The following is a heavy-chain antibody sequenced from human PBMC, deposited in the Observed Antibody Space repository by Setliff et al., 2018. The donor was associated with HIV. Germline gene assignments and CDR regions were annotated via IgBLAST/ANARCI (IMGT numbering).Heavy chain of an antibody. CDR2: IFHNGTT. J-gene: IGHJ4*02. CDR1: GYSISSGYF. Sequence: TSETLSLTCAVSGYSISSGYFWDWIRQPPGKGLERIRAIFHNGTTYYNPSLKSRVTISVDTSKNQFSLKLPAVSAADPAVYYCARGVPATVPPYYWGQGTLVTVSS. D-gene: IGHD2-2*02. V-gene: IGHV4-38-2*01. CDR3: ARGVPATVPPYY.